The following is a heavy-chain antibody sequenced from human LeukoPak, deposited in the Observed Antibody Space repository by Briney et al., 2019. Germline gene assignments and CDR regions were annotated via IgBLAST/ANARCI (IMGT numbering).Heavy chain of an antibody. V-gene: IGHV1-69*06. CDR2: IIPIFGTA. D-gene: IGHD5-24*01. CDR3: AIDRWLQLASIPSHMDV. Sequence: AAVKVSCKASGGTFSSYAISWVRQAPGQGLEWMGRIIPIFGTANYAQKVPGRVTIPADKSTSTAYMELSSLRSEDTAVYYCAIDRWLQLASIPSHMDVWGKGTTVTVSS. J-gene: IGHJ6*03. CDR1: GGTFSSYA.